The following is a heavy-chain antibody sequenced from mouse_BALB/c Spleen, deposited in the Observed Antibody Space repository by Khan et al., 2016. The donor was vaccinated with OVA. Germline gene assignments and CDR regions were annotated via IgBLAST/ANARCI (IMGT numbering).Heavy chain of an antibody. CDR2: IYPGTDNS. CDR3: AREEALYHFAH. CDR1: GYIFTSYW. D-gene: IGHD3-2*02. V-gene: IGHV1S132*01. Sequence: VQLQQSGAELVRPGASVKLSCKTSGYIFTSYWIHWIKQRPGQGLEWIGRIYPGTDNSYYNEKFKDKATLTADKSSSTAYMQLSSLKSEDSDVYFCAREEALYHFAHWGQGTTLTVSS. J-gene: IGHJ2*01.